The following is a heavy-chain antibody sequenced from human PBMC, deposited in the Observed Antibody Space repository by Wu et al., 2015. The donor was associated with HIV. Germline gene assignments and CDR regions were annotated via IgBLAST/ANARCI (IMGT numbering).Heavy chain of an antibody. D-gene: IGHD2-2*02. CDR1: GYTFTSYG. Sequence: QVQLVQSGAEVKKPGASVKVSCKASGYTFTSYGISWVRQAPGQGLEWMGWISAYNGNTNYAQKLQGRVTMTTDTSTSTAYMELRSLRSDDTAVYYWVLDIAGSWYTILHDAFDIWAKGQWSPSLQ. CDR2: ISAYNGNT. CDR3: VLDIAGSWYTILHDAFDI. J-gene: IGHJ3*02. V-gene: IGHV1-18*01.